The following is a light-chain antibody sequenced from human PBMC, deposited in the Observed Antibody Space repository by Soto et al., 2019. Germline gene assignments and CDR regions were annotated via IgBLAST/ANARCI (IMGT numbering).Light chain of an antibody. V-gene: IGKV1-39*01. CDR3: HQYGISPPRT. J-gene: IGKJ1*01. Sequence: DIQMTQSPSSLSAYVADRVTITCRASQSITMYLNWYRQKSGKAPELLIYDTSTLVSGVPSRFSGSGSGTDFTLTIGRLEPEDFAVYYCHQYGISPPRTFGQGTKVDIK. CDR2: DTS. CDR1: QSITMY.